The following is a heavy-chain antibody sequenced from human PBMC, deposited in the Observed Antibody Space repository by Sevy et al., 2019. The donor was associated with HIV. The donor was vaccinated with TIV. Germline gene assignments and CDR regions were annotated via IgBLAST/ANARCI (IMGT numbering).Heavy chain of an antibody. J-gene: IGHJ3*02. CDR2: VSYDGSTK. D-gene: IGHD1-1*01. V-gene: IGHV3-30*18. CDR1: GFIFSNYG. Sequence: GGSLRLSCAASGFIFSNYGMHWVRQAPGKGLEWVAVVSYDGSTKYYTGSVRGRFSISRDNSKNTVYLQMNSLRVEDTAVYYCAKGSIATGSAFDIWGQGTMVTVSS. CDR3: AKGSIATGSAFDI.